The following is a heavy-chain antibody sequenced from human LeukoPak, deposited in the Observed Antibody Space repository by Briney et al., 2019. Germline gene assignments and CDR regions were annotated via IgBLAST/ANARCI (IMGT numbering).Heavy chain of an antibody. CDR1: GFTFSNYW. CDR2: LDGTSTYI. CDR3: ARSAASGSYDS. D-gene: IGHD3-10*01. Sequence: GGSLRLSCAASGFTFSNYWFHWVRQAPGKGLEWVSSLDGTSTYIYFADSVQGRFTISRDNAKDSLYLQPSSLRAEDTAVYYCARSAASGSYDSWGQGTLVTVSS. J-gene: IGHJ4*02. V-gene: IGHV3-21*01.